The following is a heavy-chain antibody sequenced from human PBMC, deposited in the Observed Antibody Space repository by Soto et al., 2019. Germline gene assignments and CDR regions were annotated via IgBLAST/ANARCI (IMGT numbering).Heavy chain of an antibody. J-gene: IGHJ6*02. V-gene: IGHV1-18*04. Sequence: APVRGSCKASGSTFTSYGSSWVRQDPRPGLDWMGWISAYNGNTKYAQDLQGRVTMTTDTSTSTAYMELRSLRSDDTAMYYSARFSGGSYNTYYFFYCMDVWDQGTTHTVS. CDR3: ARFSGGSYNTYYFFYCMDV. CDR2: ISAYNGNT. D-gene: IGHD2-15*01. CDR1: GSTFTSYG.